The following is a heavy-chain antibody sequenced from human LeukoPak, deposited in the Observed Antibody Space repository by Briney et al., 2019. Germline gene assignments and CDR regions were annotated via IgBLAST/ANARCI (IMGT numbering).Heavy chain of an antibody. D-gene: IGHD6-19*01. CDR2: IYHGAST. CDR3: AQTTGWPGFDF. Sequence: PSETLSLSCIASGVSTSRFYWSWIRQPPGKGLEWIGHIYHGASTNYNPSLRSRATISVDTSKNQFSLKLTSLTAADTAIYYCAQTTGWPGFDFWGQGALVTVSS. CDR1: GVSTSRFY. V-gene: IGHV4-59*08. J-gene: IGHJ4*02.